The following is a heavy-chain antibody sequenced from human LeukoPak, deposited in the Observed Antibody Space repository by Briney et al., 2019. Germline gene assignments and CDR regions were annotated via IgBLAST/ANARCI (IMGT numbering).Heavy chain of an antibody. D-gene: IGHD4-17*01. CDR3: ARDLPTTVTTYDDY. CDR1: GDSKNGFH. J-gene: IGHJ4*02. Sequence: SENLSLTCTVFGDSKNGFHWSWIRQPPGKGLEWVGCVSYSGSTDYNPSLKSRVTISLDTSKSQLSLILRSVTAADTAVYYCARDLPTTVTTYDDYWGQGTLVTVSS. V-gene: IGHV4-59*12. CDR2: VSYSGST.